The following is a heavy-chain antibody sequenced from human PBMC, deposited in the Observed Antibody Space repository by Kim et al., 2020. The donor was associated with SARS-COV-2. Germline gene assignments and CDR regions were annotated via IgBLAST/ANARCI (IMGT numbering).Heavy chain of an antibody. Sequence: GESLKISCKGSGYSFTSYWISWVRQMPGKGLEWMGRIDPSDSYTNYSPSFQGHVTISVDKSISTAYLQWSSLKASDTAMYYCAITDWGSLDYWGQGTLVTVSS. CDR3: AITDWGSLDY. J-gene: IGHJ4*02. CDR1: GYSFTSYW. CDR2: IDPSDSYT. V-gene: IGHV5-10-1*01. D-gene: IGHD7-27*01.